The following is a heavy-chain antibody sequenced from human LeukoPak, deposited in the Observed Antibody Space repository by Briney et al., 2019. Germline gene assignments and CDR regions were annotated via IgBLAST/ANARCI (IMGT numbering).Heavy chain of an antibody. CDR3: AREVCSGGSCCNYYGMDV. V-gene: IGHV4-31*03. Sequence: PSETLSLTCTVSGGSISSGGYYWSWIRQHPGKGLEWIGYIYYSGSTYYNPSLKSRVTISVDTSKNQFSLKLSSVTAADTAVYYCAREVCSGGSCCNYYGMDVWGQGTTVTVSS. CDR1: GGSISSGGYY. D-gene: IGHD2-15*01. CDR2: IYYSGST. J-gene: IGHJ6*02.